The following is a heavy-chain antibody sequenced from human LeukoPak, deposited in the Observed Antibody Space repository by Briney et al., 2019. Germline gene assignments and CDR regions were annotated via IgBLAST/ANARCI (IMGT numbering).Heavy chain of an antibody. V-gene: IGHV3-23*01. D-gene: IGHD3-3*01. CDR1: GFTFGDYA. CDR3: AKSRFLEWLSLDY. J-gene: IGHJ4*02. Sequence: GGSLRLSCTASGFTFGDYAMSWVRQAPGKGLEWVSAISGSGGSTYYADSVKGRFTISRDNSKNTLYLQMNSLRAEDTAVYYCAKSRFLEWLSLDYWGQGTLVTVSS. CDR2: ISGSGGST.